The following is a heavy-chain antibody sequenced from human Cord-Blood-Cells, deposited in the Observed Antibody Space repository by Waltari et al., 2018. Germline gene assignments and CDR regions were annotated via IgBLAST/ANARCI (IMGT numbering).Heavy chain of an antibody. CDR2: INHSGST. D-gene: IGHD2-2*01. V-gene: IGHV4-34*01. CDR3: ARGTGYCSSTSCYYYYYGMDV. Sequence: QVQLQQWGAGLLKPSETLSLTCAVYGGSFSGYYWSWIRQPPGKGLEWIGEINHSGSTNYNPSLKSRVTISVDTSKNQFSLKLSSVTAADTAVYYCARGTGYCSSTSCYYYYYGMDVWGQGP. CDR1: GGSFSGYY. J-gene: IGHJ6*02.